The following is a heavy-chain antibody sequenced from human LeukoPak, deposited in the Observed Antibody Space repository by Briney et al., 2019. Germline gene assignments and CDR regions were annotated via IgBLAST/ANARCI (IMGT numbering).Heavy chain of an antibody. V-gene: IGHV1-2*02. J-gene: IGHJ5*02. D-gene: IGHD6-13*01. CDR2: LNPNSGGT. CDR3: ARDLLQQHLVHHWFDP. CDR1: GYTFNAYY. Sequence: GASVKVSCKTSGYTFNAYYMHWVRQAPGQGLEWMGWLNPNSGGTDYAQKFQGRVTMTRDTSISTAYMELSRLRYDDTAVYYCARDLLQQHLVHHWFDPWGQGTLVTVSS.